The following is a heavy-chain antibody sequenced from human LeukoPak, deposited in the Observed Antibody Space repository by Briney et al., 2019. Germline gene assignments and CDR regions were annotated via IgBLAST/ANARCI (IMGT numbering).Heavy chain of an antibody. Sequence: ASVKVSCKASGYTFTNLGISWVRQAPGQGLEWMGWISACNGNTNYAQKVQGRVTMTTDTSTSTAYMELRSLRSDDTAVYYCARDRCGDICFYGLDVWGQGTTVSVSS. D-gene: IGHD2-21*01. V-gene: IGHV1-18*01. J-gene: IGHJ6*02. CDR1: GYTFTNLG. CDR2: ISACNGNT. CDR3: ARDRCGDICFYGLDV.